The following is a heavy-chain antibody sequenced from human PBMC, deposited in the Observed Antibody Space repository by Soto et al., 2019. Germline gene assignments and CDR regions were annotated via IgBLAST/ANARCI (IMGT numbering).Heavy chain of an antibody. CDR1: GGSFSGYY. V-gene: IGHV4-34*01. CDR3: AKIEGDNWNYINP. Sequence: PTETLSLTCAVSGGSFSGYYWSWIRQPPGKGLEWIGEINHRGRTNYNPSIKSRVTISVDTSKNQFSLKLSSVTAADTAVYYCAKIEGDNWNYINPWGQATLVTVSS. D-gene: IGHD1-7*01. CDR2: INHRGRT. J-gene: IGHJ5*02.